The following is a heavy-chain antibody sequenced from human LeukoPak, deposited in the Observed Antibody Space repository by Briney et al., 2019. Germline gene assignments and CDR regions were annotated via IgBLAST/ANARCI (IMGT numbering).Heavy chain of an antibody. CDR3: ARANFLYCSSSTCLFDY. D-gene: IGHD2-2*01. CDR2: INPNDGDT. V-gene: IGHV1-2*02. Sequence: VASVKVSCKASGYTFTDYYMHWVRQAPGQGFEWMGWINPNDGDTNYAQKFQGRVTITRDTSISTAHMEVSRLRSDDTAVYYCARANFLYCSSSTCLFDYWGQGTLVTVSS. J-gene: IGHJ4*02. CDR1: GYTFTDYY.